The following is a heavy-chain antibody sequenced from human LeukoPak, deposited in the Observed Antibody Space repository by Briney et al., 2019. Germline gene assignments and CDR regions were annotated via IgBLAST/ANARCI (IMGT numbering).Heavy chain of an antibody. D-gene: IGHD1-26*01. J-gene: IGHJ4*02. V-gene: IGHV4-59*01. CDR3: ARDSIVGANYFDY. CDR2: IYYSGST. Sequence: PSETLSLTCTVSGGSISSYYWSWIRQPPGKGLEWIGYIYYSGSTNYNPSLKSRVTVSVDTSNNQFSLKLSSVTAADTAVYYCARDSIVGANYFDYWGQGTLVTVSS. CDR1: GGSISSYY.